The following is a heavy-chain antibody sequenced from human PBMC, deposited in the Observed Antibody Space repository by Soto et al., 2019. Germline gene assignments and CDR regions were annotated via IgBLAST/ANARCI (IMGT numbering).Heavy chain of an antibody. J-gene: IGHJ3*01. CDR3: TRGYAFDV. Sequence: QVQLQQSGPGLVKPSGTLSLTCAVSGGSITTDNWWSWVRQAPGKGLEWIGEIHHSGSTNYNPSLKSRVSASVDKSKKQFSLTLNSVTAADTALYYCTRGYAFDVWGQGTMVTVSS. D-gene: IGHD1-26*01. V-gene: IGHV4-4*02. CDR2: IHHSGST. CDR1: GGSITTDNW.